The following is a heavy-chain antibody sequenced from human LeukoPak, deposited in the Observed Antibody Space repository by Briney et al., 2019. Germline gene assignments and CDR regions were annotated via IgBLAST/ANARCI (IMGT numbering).Heavy chain of an antibody. CDR3: ARDQFWSGPFDY. Sequence: ASVKVSCKASGYTFTSYAMHWVRQAPGQRLEWMGWINAGNGNTKYSQEFQGRVTITRDTSASTAYMELSSLRSEDMAVYYCARDQFWSGPFDYWGQGTLVTVSS. J-gene: IGHJ4*02. CDR2: INAGNGNT. CDR1: GYTFTSYA. D-gene: IGHD3-3*01. V-gene: IGHV1-3*03.